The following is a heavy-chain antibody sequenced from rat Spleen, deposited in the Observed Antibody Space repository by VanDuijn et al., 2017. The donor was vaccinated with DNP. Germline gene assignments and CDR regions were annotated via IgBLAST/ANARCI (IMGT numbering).Heavy chain of an antibody. CDR3: ARGSSSIYWYFDF. CDR2: ISASGGST. CDR1: GFTFSNYY. J-gene: IGHJ1*01. V-gene: IGHV5-25*01. Sequence: EVQLVESGGGLVQPGRSMKLSCAASGFTFSNYYMAWVRQAPTKGLEWVASISASGGSTSYRDSVKGRFTISRDNAKSILYLQMNSLKSEDTATYYCARGSSSIYWYFDFWGPGTMVTVSS. D-gene: IGHD1-2*01.